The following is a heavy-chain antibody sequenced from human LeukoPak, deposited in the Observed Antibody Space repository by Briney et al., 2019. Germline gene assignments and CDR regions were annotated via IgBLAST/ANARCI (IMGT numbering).Heavy chain of an antibody. Sequence: ASVKVSCTASGYTFTIYGISWMRQAPGQGLEWMGWISAYNGNTNYAQKLQGRVTMTTDTSTSTAYMELRSLRSDDTAVYYCARVESFGVVIIPFDYWGQGTLVTVSS. J-gene: IGHJ4*02. CDR1: GYTFTIYG. CDR3: ARVESFGVVIIPFDY. D-gene: IGHD3-3*01. V-gene: IGHV1-18*01. CDR2: ISAYNGNT.